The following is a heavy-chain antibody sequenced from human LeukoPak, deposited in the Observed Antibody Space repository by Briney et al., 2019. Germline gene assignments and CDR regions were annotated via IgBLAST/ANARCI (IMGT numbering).Heavy chain of an antibody. J-gene: IGHJ4*02. V-gene: IGHV3-23*01. CDR1: GFTFSSYA. CDR2: ISGSGGST. D-gene: IGHD3-16*02. CDR3: AKTGYDNIWGSYRPTFFDY. Sequence: PGGSLRLSCAASGFTFSSYAMSWVRQAPGKGLEWVSAISGSGGSTYYADSVKGRFTISRDNSKNTLYLQMNSLRAEDTAVYYCAKTGYDNIWGSYRPTFFDYWGQGTLVTVSS.